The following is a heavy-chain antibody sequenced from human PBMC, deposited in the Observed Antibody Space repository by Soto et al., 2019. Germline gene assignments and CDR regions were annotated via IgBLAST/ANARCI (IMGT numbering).Heavy chain of an antibody. Sequence: ASETLSLTCAVSGGSISSSNWWSWVRQPPGKGLEWIGEIYHSGSTNYNPSLKSRVTISVDKSKNQFSLKLSSVTAADTAVYYCARGPTEELYGMDVWGQGTTVTVSS. D-gene: IGHD1-7*01. CDR3: ARGPTEELYGMDV. J-gene: IGHJ6*02. CDR2: IYHSGST. CDR1: GGSISSSNW. V-gene: IGHV4-4*02.